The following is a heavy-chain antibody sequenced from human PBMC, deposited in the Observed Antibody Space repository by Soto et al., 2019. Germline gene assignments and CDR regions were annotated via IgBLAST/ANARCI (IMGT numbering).Heavy chain of an antibody. Sequence: SVKVSCKASGGTFSSYAISWVRQAPGQGLEWMGGIIPIFGTANYAQKFQGRVTITADESTSTAYMELSSLRSEDTAVYYCAVPNWSYGGHFDYWGQGTLVTVSS. D-gene: IGHD1-7*01. CDR1: GGTFSSYA. V-gene: IGHV1-69*13. CDR3: AVPNWSYGGHFDY. J-gene: IGHJ4*02. CDR2: IIPIFGTA.